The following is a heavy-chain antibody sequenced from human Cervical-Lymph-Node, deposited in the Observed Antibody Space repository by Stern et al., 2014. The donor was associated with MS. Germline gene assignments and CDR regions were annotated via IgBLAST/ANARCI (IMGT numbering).Heavy chain of an antibody. J-gene: IGHJ3*02. CDR2: ISWNGGCR. D-gene: IGHD3-16*02. Sequence: EVQLEESGGGLVQSGRSLRLSCVASGFTFDDYAMHWVRQAPGKGLAWVSGISWNGGCRNYADFVKVRVTICRDNAKNSLYLQMSSLRPEDTAFYYCAKTLGRSYHDPFDMWGQGTMVIVSS. CDR3: AKTLGRSYHDPFDM. CDR1: GFTFDDYA. V-gene: IGHV3-9*01.